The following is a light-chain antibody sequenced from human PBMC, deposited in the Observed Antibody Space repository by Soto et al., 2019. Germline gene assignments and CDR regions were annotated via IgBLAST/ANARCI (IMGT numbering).Light chain of an antibody. CDR2: DVS. J-gene: IGKJ4*01. CDR3: QHYDDLVT. CDR1: QDIRNH. Sequence: DIHMTQSPSSLSASAGDRVIITCQASQDIRNHLNWYQQKPGKAPKLLIYDVSNLATGVPPKFSGGGSGTDFTLTISSLQPEDIATYYCQHYDDLVTFGGGTKVEIK. V-gene: IGKV1-33*01.